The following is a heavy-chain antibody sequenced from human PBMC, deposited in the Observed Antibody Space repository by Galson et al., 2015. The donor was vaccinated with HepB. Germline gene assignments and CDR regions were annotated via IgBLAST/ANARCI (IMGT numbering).Heavy chain of an antibody. CDR2: ISSSSSYI. D-gene: IGHD3-16*02. Sequence: SLRLSCAASGFTFSSYSMNWVRQAPGKGLEWVSSISSSSSYIYYADSVKGRFTISRDNAKNSLYLQMNSLRAEDTAVYYCAREHYDYIWGSYRYHPGDAFDIWGQGTMVTVSS. J-gene: IGHJ3*02. CDR1: GFTFSSYS. V-gene: IGHV3-21*01. CDR3: AREHYDYIWGSYRYHPGDAFDI.